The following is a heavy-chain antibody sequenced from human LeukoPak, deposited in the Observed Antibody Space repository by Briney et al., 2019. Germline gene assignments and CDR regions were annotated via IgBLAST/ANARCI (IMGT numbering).Heavy chain of an antibody. CDR1: GFTFSSYV. J-gene: IGHJ4*02. V-gene: IGHV3-23*01. CDR3: AKGSKGTYDY. CDR2: IIGNGDST. Sequence: GGSLRLSCVASGFTFSSYVMTSVRQAPGKGLEWVSSIIGNGDSTYYADSVKGRFTISRDNSKKTLYLQMNSLRAEDTAIYYCAKGSKGTYDYWGQGTLVTVSS.